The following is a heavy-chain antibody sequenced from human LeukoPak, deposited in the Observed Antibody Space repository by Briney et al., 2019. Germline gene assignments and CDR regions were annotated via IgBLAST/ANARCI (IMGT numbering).Heavy chain of an antibody. Sequence: SQTLSLTCTVSGGSISSGGYYWSWIRQHPGKGLEWIGYIYYSGSTYYNPSLKSRVTISVDTSKTQFSLKLSSVTAADTAVYYCATYSSSSNIFDHWGQGTLVTVSS. CDR3: ATYSSSSNIFDH. J-gene: IGHJ4*02. CDR1: GGSISSGGYY. V-gene: IGHV4-31*03. D-gene: IGHD6-6*01. CDR2: IYYSGST.